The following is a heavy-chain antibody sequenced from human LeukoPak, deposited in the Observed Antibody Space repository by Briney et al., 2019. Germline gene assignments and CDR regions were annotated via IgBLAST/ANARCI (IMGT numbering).Heavy chain of an antibody. CDR2: IYTSGST. J-gene: IGHJ6*03. CDR3: ARRHIAAPDYYYYMDV. D-gene: IGHD6-6*01. CDR1: GGSTSSYY. Sequence: SETLSLTCTVSGGSTSSYYWSWIRQPPGKGLEWIGYIYTSGSTNYNPSLKSRVTISVDTSKNQFSLKLSSVTAADTAVYYCARRHIAAPDYYYYMDVWGKGTTVTVSS. V-gene: IGHV4-4*09.